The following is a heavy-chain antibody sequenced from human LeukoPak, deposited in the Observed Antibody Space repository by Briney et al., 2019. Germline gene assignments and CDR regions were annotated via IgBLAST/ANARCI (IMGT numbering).Heavy chain of an antibody. D-gene: IGHD1-26*01. CDR2: IYDSGTT. Sequence: SETLSLTCSVSGGSISSYYWNWIRQPPGKGLEWIGYIYDSGTTNYNPSLKSRITISVDKSKNQFSLKLSSVTAADTAVYYCARVVGATSAFDYWGQGTLVTVSS. J-gene: IGHJ4*02. CDR1: GGSISSYY. V-gene: IGHV4-59*12. CDR3: ARVVGATSAFDY.